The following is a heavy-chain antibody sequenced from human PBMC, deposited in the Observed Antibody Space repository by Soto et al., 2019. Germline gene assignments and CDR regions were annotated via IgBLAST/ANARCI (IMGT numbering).Heavy chain of an antibody. CDR3: AREVQVHTPAFVY. CDR1: GGTFNTYA. D-gene: IGHD3-10*01. V-gene: IGHV1-69*19. CDR2: ISPMFGAA. Sequence: QVQLVQSGAEMKKPGSSVKVSCQSSGGTFNTYAMNWVRQAPEQGPEWMGDISPMFGAANYAPKFQGRVTMTADESTGTSHMQLSSLTSEDTALYFWAREVQVHTPAFVYWGQGTLVTVSS. J-gene: IGHJ4*02.